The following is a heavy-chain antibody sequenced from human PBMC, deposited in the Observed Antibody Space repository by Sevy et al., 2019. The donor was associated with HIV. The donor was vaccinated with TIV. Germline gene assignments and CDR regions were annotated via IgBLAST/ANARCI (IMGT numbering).Heavy chain of an antibody. CDR1: GGSITSLY. V-gene: IGHV4-59*08. J-gene: IGHJ4*02. Sequence: SETLSLTCTVSGGSITSLYWNWIRQPPGKGLEWIANTYYNGHSNYNPSLKSRVTLSLDTSKNQFSLRLSSVTAADTAMYYCAGESAWGRCYSWGQGTLVTVSS. CDR3: AGESAWGRCYS. D-gene: IGHD1-26*01. CDR2: TYYNGHS.